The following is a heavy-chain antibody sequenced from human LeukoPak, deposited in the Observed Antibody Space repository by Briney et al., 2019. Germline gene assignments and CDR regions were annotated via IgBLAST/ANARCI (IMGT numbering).Heavy chain of an antibody. D-gene: IGHD4-23*01. CDR3: ARDGGGDYGGNRGH. J-gene: IGHJ4*02. CDR1: GGIFSSYT. CDR2: IIPILGIA. V-gene: IGHV1-69*04. Sequence: ASVKVSCKASGGIFSSYTISWVRQAPGQGLEWMGRIIPILGIANYAQKFQGRVTITADKSTSPAYMELSSLRSEDTAVYYCARDGGGDYGGNRGHWGQGTLVTVSS.